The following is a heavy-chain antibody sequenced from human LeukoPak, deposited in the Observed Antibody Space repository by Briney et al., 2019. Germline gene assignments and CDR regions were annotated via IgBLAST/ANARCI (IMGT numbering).Heavy chain of an antibody. CDR1: GGSISSSSYY. CDR3: ARDLGDYGDYPLYNWFDP. J-gene: IGHJ5*02. D-gene: IGHD4-17*01. Sequence: PSETLSLTCTVSGGSISSSSYYWGWIRQPPGKGLEWIGSIYYSGSTYYNPSLKSRVTISVDTSKNQFSLKLSSVTAADTAVYYCARDLGDYGDYPLYNWFDPWGQGTLVTVSS. CDR2: IYYSGST. V-gene: IGHV4-39*07.